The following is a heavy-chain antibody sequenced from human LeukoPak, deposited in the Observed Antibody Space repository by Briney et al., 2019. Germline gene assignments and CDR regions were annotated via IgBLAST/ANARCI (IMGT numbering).Heavy chain of an antibody. J-gene: IGHJ4*02. CDR1: GFNFTSHG. CDR3: ARVSESGNSDY. V-gene: IGHV3-33*01. Sequence: GGSLRLPCAASGFNFTSHGIHWVRQVPGKGLDWVAVIWYDGKNKHYAGSVKGRFTISRDTSKNTVYLQMSSLRAEDTAVYYCARVSESGNSDYWGQGTLVTVSS. CDR2: IWYDGKNK. D-gene: IGHD4-23*01.